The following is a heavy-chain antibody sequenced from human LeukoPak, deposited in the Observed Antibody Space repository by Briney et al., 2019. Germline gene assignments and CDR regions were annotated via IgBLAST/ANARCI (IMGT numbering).Heavy chain of an antibody. J-gene: IGHJ4*02. D-gene: IGHD6-13*01. CDR3: ARGDGIAAAGSPFDY. CDR1: GGFISSYY. Sequence: PSETLSLTCTVSGGFISSYYWSWIRQPPGKGLEWIGYIYYSGSTNYNPSLKSRVTISVDTSKNQFSLKLSSVTAADTAVYYCARGDGIAAAGSPFDYWGQGTLVTVSS. CDR2: IYYSGST. V-gene: IGHV4-59*01.